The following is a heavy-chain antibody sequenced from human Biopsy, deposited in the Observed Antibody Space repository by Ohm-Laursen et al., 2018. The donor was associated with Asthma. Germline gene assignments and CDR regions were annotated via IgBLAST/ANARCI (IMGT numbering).Heavy chain of an antibody. CDR2: ISVYNGNT. V-gene: IGHV1-18*01. CDR3: ARAVDYSHYYGIDV. Sequence: SVKVSCKASGYTLNSAGITWVRQAPGQGLEWMGWISVYNGNTKVAQKLQDRVTMITDTSTSTAYMELRSLRSDDTAVYFCARAVDYSHYYGIDVWSQGTTVTVS. J-gene: IGHJ6*02. CDR1: GYTLNSAG. D-gene: IGHD3-10*01.